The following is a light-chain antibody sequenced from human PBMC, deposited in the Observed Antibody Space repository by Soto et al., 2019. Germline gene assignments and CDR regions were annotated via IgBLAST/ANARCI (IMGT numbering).Light chain of an antibody. CDR3: QQYNSYS. Sequence: IQMTQSPSTLSASVGDSVTITCRASQSITTWLAWYQQRPGKAPKLLIYDVSSLQSGVPSRFSGSGSGTEFTLTISSLQPDDFATYYCQQYNSYSFGQGTKVDIK. V-gene: IGKV1-5*01. J-gene: IGKJ1*01. CDR2: DVS. CDR1: QSITTW.